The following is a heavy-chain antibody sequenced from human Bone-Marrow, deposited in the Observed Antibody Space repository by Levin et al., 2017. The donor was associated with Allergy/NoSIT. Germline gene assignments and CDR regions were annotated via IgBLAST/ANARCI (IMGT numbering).Heavy chain of an antibody. V-gene: IGHV4-59*01. J-gene: IGHJ6*04. D-gene: IGHD3-22*01. CDR1: GGSICSEY. CDR2: IYYSGST. CDR3: ARLQDYTSGYGAQYFGV. Sequence: SQTLSLPCTVSGGSICSEYWSWIRQPPGKGLEWLGFIYYSGSTKYNPSLKSPITISLDTSRTRFSLTMRSVTAADTAVHYCARLQDYTSGYGAQYFGVWGKGAMVTVSS.